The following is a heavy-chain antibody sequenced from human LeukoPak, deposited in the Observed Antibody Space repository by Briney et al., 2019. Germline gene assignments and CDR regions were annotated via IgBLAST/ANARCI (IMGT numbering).Heavy chain of an antibody. J-gene: IGHJ4*02. CDR2: ISAYNGNA. Sequence: GASVKVSCKASGYTFTSYGISWVRQAPGQGLEWMGWISAYNGNANYAQNLQGRVTMTTDTSTSTAYMELRSLRPDDTAVYYCVRYFDWPRPFDYWGQGTLVTVS. V-gene: IGHV1-18*04. CDR1: GYTFTSYG. D-gene: IGHD3-9*01. CDR3: VRYFDWPRPFDY.